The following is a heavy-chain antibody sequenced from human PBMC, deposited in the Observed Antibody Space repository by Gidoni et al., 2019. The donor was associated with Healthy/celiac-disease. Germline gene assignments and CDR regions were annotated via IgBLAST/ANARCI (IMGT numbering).Heavy chain of an antibody. J-gene: IGHJ4*02. CDR2: IWYDGSNK. D-gene: IGHD6-13*01. CDR1: GFTFSSYG. V-gene: IGHV3-33*01. CDR3: ARDMGSSWSTGDY. Sequence: QVQLVESGGGVVQPGRSLSLSCAASGFTFSSYGMHWVRQAPGKGLEWVAVIWYDGSNKYYADSVKGRFTISRDNSKNTLYLQMNSLRAEDTAVYYCARDMGSSWSTGDYWGQGTLVTVSS.